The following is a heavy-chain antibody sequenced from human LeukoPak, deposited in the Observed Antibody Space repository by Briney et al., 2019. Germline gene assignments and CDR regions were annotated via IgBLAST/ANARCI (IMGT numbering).Heavy chain of an antibody. Sequence: PGGSLRLSCAASEFIFSTYWMSWVRQAPGKGLEWVANIKEDGTEKYYVGSMKGRFTISRDNAKKSLYLQMNSLRDDDTAVYFCARSPAGDAWPPAYYMDVWGKGTTVTVSS. CDR2: IKEDGTEK. CDR3: ARSPAGDAWPPAYYMDV. D-gene: IGHD3-10*01. CDR1: EFIFSTYW. J-gene: IGHJ6*03. V-gene: IGHV3-7*01.